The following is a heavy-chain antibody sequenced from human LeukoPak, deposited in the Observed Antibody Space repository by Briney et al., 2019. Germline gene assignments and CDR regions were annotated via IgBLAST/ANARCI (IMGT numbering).Heavy chain of an antibody. D-gene: IGHD3/OR15-3a*01. CDR1: GFTFSNYG. V-gene: IGHV3-30*18. CDR2: ISNDGTNK. J-gene: IGHJ4*02. CDR3: AKESTWTGTDTNYFDY. Sequence: PGRSLRLSCAASGFTFSNYGMHWVRQAPGKGLGWVAVISNDGTNKYYADSVKGRFTFSRDNSKTTLYLQMNSLRTEDTAVYYCAKESTWTGTDTNYFDYWGQGTLVTVSS.